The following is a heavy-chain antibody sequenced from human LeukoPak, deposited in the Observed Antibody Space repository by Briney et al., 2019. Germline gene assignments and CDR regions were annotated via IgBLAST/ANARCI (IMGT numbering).Heavy chain of an antibody. D-gene: IGHD3-10*01. CDR3: ARGRGMVRPSPLGY. J-gene: IGHJ4*02. CDR2: INHSGST. CDR1: GGSFSGYY. Sequence: SETLSLTCAVYGGSFSGYYWGGIRQPPGKGLEGIGEINHSGSTNYNPSLKSRVTISVDTSKHQFSLKLSSVTAADTAVYYCARGRGMVRPSPLGYWGQGTLVTVSS. V-gene: IGHV4-34*01.